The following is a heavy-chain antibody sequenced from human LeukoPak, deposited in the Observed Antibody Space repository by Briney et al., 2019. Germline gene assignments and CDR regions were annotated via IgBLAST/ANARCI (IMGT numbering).Heavy chain of an antibody. V-gene: IGHV4-59*01. CDR1: GGSFSGYY. Sequence: SETLSLTCAVYGGSFSGYYWSWIRQPPGKGLEWIGYIYYSGSTNYNPSLKSRVTISVDTSKNQFSLKLSSVTAADTAVYYCARGYDSSGYYYEDAFDIWGQGTMVTVSS. J-gene: IGHJ3*02. CDR2: IYYSGST. D-gene: IGHD3-22*01. CDR3: ARGYDSSGYYYEDAFDI.